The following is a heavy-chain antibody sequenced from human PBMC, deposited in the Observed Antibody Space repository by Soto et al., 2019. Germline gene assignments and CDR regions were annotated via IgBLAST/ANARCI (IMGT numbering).Heavy chain of an antibody. Sequence: QVQLVQSGAEVKKPGASVKVYCKASGYTFTSYAMHWVRQAPGQRLEWMGWINAGNGNTKYSQKFQGRVTITSDTSASTAYIELSSLRSEDTAVYYCARDPLDRITIVGFSGYGMDVWGQGTTVNVSS. CDR2: INAGNGNT. V-gene: IGHV1-3*01. D-gene: IGHD3-3*01. CDR3: ARDPLDRITIVGFSGYGMDV. J-gene: IGHJ6*02. CDR1: GYTFTSYA.